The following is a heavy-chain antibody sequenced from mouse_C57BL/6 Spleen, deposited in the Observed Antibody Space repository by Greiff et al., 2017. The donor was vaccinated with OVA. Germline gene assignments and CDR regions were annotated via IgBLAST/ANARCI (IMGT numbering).Heavy chain of an antibody. CDR1: GYTFTSYW. D-gene: IGHD1-1*01. J-gene: IGHJ4*01. CDR3: AGWGYYYGSSNYYAMDY. CDR2: IHPNSGST. Sequence: QVQLQQSGAELVKPGASVKLSCKASGYTFTSYWMHWVKQRPGQGLEWIGMIHPNSGSTNYNEKFKSKATLTVDKSSSTAYMQLSSLTSEDSAVYYCAGWGYYYGSSNYYAMDYWGQGTSVTVSS. V-gene: IGHV1-64*01.